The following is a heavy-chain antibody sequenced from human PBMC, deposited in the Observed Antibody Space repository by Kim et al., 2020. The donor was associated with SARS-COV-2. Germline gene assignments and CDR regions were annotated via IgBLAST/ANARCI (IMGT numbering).Heavy chain of an antibody. D-gene: IGHD6-19*01. CDR3: ARVHTTGCYDY. J-gene: IGHJ4*02. V-gene: IGHV3-64*01. Sequence: YYANSVKGRFTISRDDSKNTLYLQMGSLRVEDMAVYYCARVHTTGCYDYWGQGTLVTVSS.